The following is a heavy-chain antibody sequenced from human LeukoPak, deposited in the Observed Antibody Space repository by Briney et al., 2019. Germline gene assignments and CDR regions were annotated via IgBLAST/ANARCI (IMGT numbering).Heavy chain of an antibody. D-gene: IGHD3-10*01. CDR2: ISPSSSDT. J-gene: IGHJ4*02. Sequence: PGGSLRLSCAVSGFTFSDSYISWIRQAPGKGLEWVSYISPSSSDTNYADSVKGRFTISRDDAKNSLYLQMNSLRAEDTAVYYCARAVPTMVRGVFDYWGQGTLVTVSS. CDR1: GFTFSDSY. CDR3: ARAVPTMVRGVFDY. V-gene: IGHV3-11*06.